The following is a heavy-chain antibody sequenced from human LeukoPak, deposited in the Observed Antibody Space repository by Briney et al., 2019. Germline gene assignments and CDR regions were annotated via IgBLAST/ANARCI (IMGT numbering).Heavy chain of an antibody. CDR1: GFTVSGNY. J-gene: IGHJ3*02. CDR2: INSGGST. V-gene: IGHV3-66*02. CDR3: AREEGYCSSTSCSYAFDI. Sequence: GGSLRLSCAASGFTVSGNYMSWVRQASGKGLEWVSVINSGGSTYYADSVKGRFTISRDNSKNTLYLQMNSLRAEDTALYYCAREEGYCSSTSCSYAFDIWGQGTMVTVSS. D-gene: IGHD2-2*01.